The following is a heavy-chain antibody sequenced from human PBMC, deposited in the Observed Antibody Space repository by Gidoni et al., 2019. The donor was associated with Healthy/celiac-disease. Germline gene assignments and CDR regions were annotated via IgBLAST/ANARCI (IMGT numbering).Heavy chain of an antibody. CDR3: ARAFGYCSGGSCWGGWFDP. Sequence: QVQLQESGPGLVKPSGTLSLTCAVSGGSISSSNWWSWVRQPPGKGLEWIGEIYHSGSPNYNPSLKSRVTISVDKSKNQFSLKLSSVTAADTAVYYCARAFGYCSGGSCWGGWFDPWGQGTLVTVSS. CDR1: GGSISSSNW. V-gene: IGHV4-4*02. J-gene: IGHJ5*02. D-gene: IGHD2-15*01. CDR2: IYHSGSP.